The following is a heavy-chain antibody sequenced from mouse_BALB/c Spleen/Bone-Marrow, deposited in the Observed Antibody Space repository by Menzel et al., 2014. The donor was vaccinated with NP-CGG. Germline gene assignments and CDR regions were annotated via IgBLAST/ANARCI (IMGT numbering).Heavy chain of an antibody. CDR3: ARRGSNHWYFDV. CDR2: ITSGSSTI. Sequence: EVKLVESGGGLVQPGGSRKLSCAASGFTFSSFGMHWVRQAPEKGLEWVAYITSGSSTIYYADTVKGRFTISRDNPKNTLFLQMTSLRSEDTAMYYCARRGSNHWYFDVWGAGTTVTVSS. CDR1: GFTFSSFG. J-gene: IGHJ1*01. D-gene: IGHD1-1*01. V-gene: IGHV5-17*02.